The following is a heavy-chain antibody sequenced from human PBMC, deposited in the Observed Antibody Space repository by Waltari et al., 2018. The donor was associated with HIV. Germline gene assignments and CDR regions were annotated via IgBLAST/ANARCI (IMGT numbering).Heavy chain of an antibody. Sequence: ITLTASGPTLVKPTQTLTLTCTFSGFSLSTRGVGVGWIRQPPLKALEWLAFIYWNDDKRDSPALRSRVTSTTDTPKNQIDSSMTNMDPVYSARYYCAHRRGRSGINWFDPWVRGTLVTVSS. D-gene: IGHD1-26*01. CDR3: AHRRGRSGINWFDP. J-gene: IGHJ5*01. V-gene: IGHV2-5*01. CDR2: IYWNDDK. CDR1: GFSLSTRGVG.